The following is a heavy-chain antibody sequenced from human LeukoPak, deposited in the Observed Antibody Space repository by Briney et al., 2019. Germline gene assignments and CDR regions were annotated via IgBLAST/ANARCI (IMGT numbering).Heavy chain of an antibody. J-gene: IGHJ6*03. CDR2: ISSSGSTI. Sequence: GGSLRLSCAASGFTFSSYEMNWVRQAPGKGLEWVSYISSSGSTIYYADSVKGRFTISRDNAKNSLYLQMNSLRAEDTAVYYCARGRPTFSRCYYNYYYYMDVWGKGTTVTVSS. V-gene: IGHV3-48*03. CDR1: GFTFSSYE. D-gene: IGHD2-15*01. CDR3: ARGRPTFSRCYYNYYYYMDV.